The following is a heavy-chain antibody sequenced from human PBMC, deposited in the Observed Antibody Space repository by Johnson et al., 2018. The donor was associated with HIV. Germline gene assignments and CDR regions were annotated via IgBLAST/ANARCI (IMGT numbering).Heavy chain of an antibody. Sequence: VQLVESGGGLVQPGGSLRLSCAASGLTVSSNYMNWVRQAQGKGLAWVSIIYSAGRTFYADPVKGRFTISRDNSENPVFLQMNSLRSEDTAVYFCAKLNPVDDSFDLWGQGTMVTVSS. D-gene: IGHD2-15*01. V-gene: IGHV3-66*02. CDR1: GLTVSSNY. CDR2: IYSAGRT. J-gene: IGHJ3*01. CDR3: AKLNPVDDSFDL.